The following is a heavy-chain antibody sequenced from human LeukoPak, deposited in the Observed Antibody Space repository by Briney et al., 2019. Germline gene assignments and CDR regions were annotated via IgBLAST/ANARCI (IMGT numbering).Heavy chain of an antibody. CDR1: GFSLSSFE. CDR3: ARDGNSGTYQFFDF. Sequence: GGSLRLSCEASGFSLSSFEMTWVRQAPGKGLEWISYISSSGATTYYAGSVRGRFTISRDNAKNSLYLQMNSLRADDTAVYYCARDGNSGTYQFFDFWGQGTLVTVSS. J-gene: IGHJ4*02. V-gene: IGHV3-48*03. D-gene: IGHD1-26*01. CDR2: ISSSGATT.